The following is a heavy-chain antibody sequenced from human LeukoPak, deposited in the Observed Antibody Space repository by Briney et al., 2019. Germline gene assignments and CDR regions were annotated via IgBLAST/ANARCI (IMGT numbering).Heavy chain of an antibody. D-gene: IGHD3-22*01. CDR2: ISWNSGSI. Sequence: GRSLRLSCAASGFTFDDYAMHWVRQAPGKGLEWVSGISWNSGSIGYADSVKGRFTISRDNAKNSLYLQMNSLRAEDTALYYCAKAPGYYYDSSGYFDYWGQGTLVTVSS. CDR1: GFTFDDYA. V-gene: IGHV3-9*01. J-gene: IGHJ4*02. CDR3: AKAPGYYYDSSGYFDY.